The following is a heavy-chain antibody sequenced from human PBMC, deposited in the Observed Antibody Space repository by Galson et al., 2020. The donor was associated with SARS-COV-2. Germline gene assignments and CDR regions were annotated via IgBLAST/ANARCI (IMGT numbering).Heavy chain of an antibody. D-gene: IGHD3-10*02. CDR3: AKDMLGGDSGFGGDDY. Sequence: GESLKISCAASGFPFNIYAMHWVRQAPGKGLEWVAVISYDETNKSYADSVKGRFTISRDNAKNSLYLQMNSLRPEDTAFYYCAKDMLGGDSGFGGDDYWGQGTLVTVSS. J-gene: IGHJ4*02. V-gene: IGHV3-30*04. CDR2: ISYDETNK. CDR1: GFPFNIYA.